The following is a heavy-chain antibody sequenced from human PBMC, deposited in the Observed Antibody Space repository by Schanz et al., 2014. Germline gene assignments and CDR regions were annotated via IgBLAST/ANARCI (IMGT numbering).Heavy chain of an antibody. J-gene: IGHJ6*02. CDR2: ISAYSGNS. D-gene: IGHD1-26*01. V-gene: IGHV1-18*01. CDR3: ARFNSASPSPPYYYYGMDV. CDR1: GYTLTGFG. Sequence: QVQLVQSGAEVKKPGASVKVSCKASGYTLTGFGVSWVRQAPGQGREWMGWISAYSGNSKYAQKLQGRVTMTTDTSTNPAYMELRSLTSDDTAVYSCARFNSASPSPPYYYYGMDVWGQGTTVTVSS.